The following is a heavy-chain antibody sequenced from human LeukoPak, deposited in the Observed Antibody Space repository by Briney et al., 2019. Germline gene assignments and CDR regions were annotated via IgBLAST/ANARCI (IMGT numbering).Heavy chain of an antibody. V-gene: IGHV3-48*01. J-gene: IGHJ4*02. CDR1: GFTFSSYR. CDR3: AKGGSASCYTRFDY. Sequence: GGSLRLSCEGSGFTFSSYRMNWVRQAPGKGLEWVSDISSSSSNMYYADSVRGRFTISRDNAKNSVYLQMSSLRVEDTAVYYCAKGGSASCYTRFDYWGQGTLVTVSS. CDR2: ISSSSSNM. D-gene: IGHD2-2*02.